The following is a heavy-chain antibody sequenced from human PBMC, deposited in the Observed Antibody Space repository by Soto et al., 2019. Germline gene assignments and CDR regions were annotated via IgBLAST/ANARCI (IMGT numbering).Heavy chain of an antibody. J-gene: IGHJ5*02. CDR1: GGSISSYY. Sequence: SETLSLTCTVSGGSISSYYWSWIRQPPGKGLEWIGYIYYSGSTNYNPSLKSRVTISVDTSKNQFSLKLSSVTAADTAVYYWARDLMYSSSSAGWFDPWGQGTLVTVSS. D-gene: IGHD6-6*01. CDR3: ARDLMYSSSSAGWFDP. V-gene: IGHV4-59*01. CDR2: IYYSGST.